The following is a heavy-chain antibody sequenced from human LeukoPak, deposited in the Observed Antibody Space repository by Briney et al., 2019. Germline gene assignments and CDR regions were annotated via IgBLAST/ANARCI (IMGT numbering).Heavy chain of an antibody. J-gene: IGHJ4*02. CDR2: INQDGSDK. CDR3: AILRGGNY. V-gene: IGHV3-7*02. CDR1: GITLSSYL. Sequence: PGGSLRLSCAASGITLSSYLMTRVRQAPGKGLEWVANINQDGSDKYYVDSVKGRFTISRDNAQNSLHLQMDSLRTEDTAVYYCAILRGGNYWGQGTLVTVSS. D-gene: IGHD3-10*01.